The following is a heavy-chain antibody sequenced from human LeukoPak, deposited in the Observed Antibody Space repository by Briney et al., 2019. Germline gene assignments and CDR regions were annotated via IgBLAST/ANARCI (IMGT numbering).Heavy chain of an antibody. CDR3: ARGQFIVAPGGHASYYFDH. V-gene: IGHV3-33*01. D-gene: IGHD1-26*01. CDR1: GFTFSSFG. J-gene: IGHJ4*02. Sequence: GGSLRLSCAASGFTFSSFGMHWVRQAPDKGLEWVAVIWFDGSREFYADSVRGRVTISRDNSQNMLFLEMNSLTTGDTAVYYCARGQFIVAPGGHASYYFDHWGQGALVTVSS. CDR2: IWFDGSRE.